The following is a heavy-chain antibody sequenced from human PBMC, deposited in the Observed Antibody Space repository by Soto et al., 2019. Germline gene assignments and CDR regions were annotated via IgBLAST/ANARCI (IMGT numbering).Heavy chain of an antibody. D-gene: IGHD2-15*01. CDR1: GFTVRTSY. Sequence: GGSLRLSCAASGFTVRTSYMTWVSQAPGKGLEWVSVIYSAAGTYYADSVKGRFTISRDNSKNTIYLQVNSLRAEDTAIYYCATERHCSGGSCYSPVAYWGQGTPVTVSS. CDR2: IYSAAGT. J-gene: IGHJ4*02. CDR3: ATERHCSGGSCYSPVAY. V-gene: IGHV3-53*01.